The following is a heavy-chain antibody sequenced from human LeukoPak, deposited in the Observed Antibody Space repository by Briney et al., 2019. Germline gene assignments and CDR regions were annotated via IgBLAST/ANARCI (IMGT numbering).Heavy chain of an antibody. V-gene: IGHV1-46*01. CDR3: ASNPPNTGDFYY. J-gene: IGHJ4*02. CDR1: GYTFTSYY. D-gene: IGHD1-1*01. CDR2: INPSGGST. Sequence: ASVKVSCKASGYTFTSYYMHWVRQAPGQGLEWMGIINPSGGSTSYAQKFQGRVTMTRDTSTSTVYMELSSLRSEDTAIYYCASNPPNTGDFYYWGLGTLVTVSS.